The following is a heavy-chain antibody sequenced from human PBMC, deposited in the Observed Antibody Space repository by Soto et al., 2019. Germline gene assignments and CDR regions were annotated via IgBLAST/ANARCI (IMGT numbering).Heavy chain of an antibody. Sequence: GESLKISCKGSGYSFTDYWINWVRQMPGRGLEWVGRIDPSGSDANYGPSFGGHVTFSADKSISTAYLQWSSLKASDTASYYCARPYSTSKYYYYGLDVWGQGTTVTVSS. CDR1: GYSFTDYW. D-gene: IGHD6-6*01. V-gene: IGHV5-10-1*01. CDR3: ARPYSTSKYYYYGLDV. J-gene: IGHJ6*02. CDR2: IDPSGSDA.